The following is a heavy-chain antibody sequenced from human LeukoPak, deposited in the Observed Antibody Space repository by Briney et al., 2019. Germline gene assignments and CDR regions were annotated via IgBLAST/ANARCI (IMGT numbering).Heavy chain of an antibody. J-gene: IGHJ4*02. CDR1: GYTFTGYY. CDR3: ARSEIVGATIFDH. V-gene: IGHV1-2*02. Sequence: ASVKVSCKASGYTFTGYYLQWVRQAPGQGLEWMGGINPNSGGTKYAQKFQGRVTMTRNKSISTAYMELSRLRSDDTAVYYCARSEIVGATIFDHWGQGTLVTVSS. CDR2: INPNSGGT. D-gene: IGHD1-26*01.